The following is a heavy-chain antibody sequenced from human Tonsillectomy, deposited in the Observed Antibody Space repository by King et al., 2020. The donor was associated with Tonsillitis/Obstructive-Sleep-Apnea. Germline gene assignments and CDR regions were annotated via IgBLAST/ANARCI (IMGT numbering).Heavy chain of an antibody. CDR2: ISNDGSNN. D-gene: IGHD3-3*01. CDR3: AGSNVALGILRFSEWLEGAFDI. Sequence: VQLVESGGGVVQPGRSLRLSCEASGFTFRSYAMHWVRQAPGKGLEWVAVISNDGSNNYYADSVKGRFTISRDNSKNTLYLQMNSLRAEDTAVYYLAGSNVALGILRFSEWLEGAFDIWGQGTMVTVSS. CDR1: GFTFRSYA. J-gene: IGHJ3*02. V-gene: IGHV3-30*04.